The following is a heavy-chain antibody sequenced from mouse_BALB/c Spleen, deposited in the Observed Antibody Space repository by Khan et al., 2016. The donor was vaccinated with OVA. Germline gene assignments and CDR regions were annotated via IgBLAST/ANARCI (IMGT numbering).Heavy chain of an antibody. CDR1: GYLITSGCY. CDR3: ARDEGYYYGDYFDY. CDR2: ISYDGNN. D-gene: IGHD1-1*01. J-gene: IGHJ2*01. Sequence: EVKLLESGPGLVKPSQSLSLTCSVTGYLITSGCYWNWIRQFPGNKLEWMGHISYDGNNNYNPSLKNRISITRDTSTNQFFLRLNSVTTEDTATYYCARDEGYYYGDYFDYWGQGTTLTVSS. V-gene: IGHV3-6*02.